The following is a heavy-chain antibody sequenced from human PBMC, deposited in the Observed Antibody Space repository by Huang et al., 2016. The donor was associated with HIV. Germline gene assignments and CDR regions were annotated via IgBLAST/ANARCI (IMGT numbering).Heavy chain of an antibody. CDR3: ATGDSSVSQGGQ. CDR1: GFTFSRYR. CDR2: ISRRSNRI. Sequence: EVQLVESGGGLVQLGGSLRLSGAASGFTFSRYRMNWMRQAPGRGLEWVSYISRRSNRIYYADSVKGRFTISRDDAKNSVYLQMSSLRDEDTAVHYCATGDSSVSQGGQWGRGTLVTVSS. D-gene: IGHD3-22*01. J-gene: IGHJ4*02. V-gene: IGHV3-48*02.